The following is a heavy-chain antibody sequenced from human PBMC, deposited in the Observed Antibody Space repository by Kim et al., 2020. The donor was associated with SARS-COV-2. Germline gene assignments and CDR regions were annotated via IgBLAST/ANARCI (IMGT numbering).Heavy chain of an antibody. J-gene: IGHJ4*01. CDR2: ISYDGSNK. CDR3: AKDLGLRYEHVWFGEFAFDY. CDR1: GFTFSSYG. D-gene: IGHD3-10*01. Sequence: GGSLRLSCAASGFTFSSYGMHWVRQAPGKGLEWVAVISYDGSNKYYADSVKGRFTISRDNSKNTLYLQMNSLRAEDTAMYYCAKDLGLRYEHVWFGEFAFDYWGHGTLVTVSS. V-gene: IGHV3-30*18.